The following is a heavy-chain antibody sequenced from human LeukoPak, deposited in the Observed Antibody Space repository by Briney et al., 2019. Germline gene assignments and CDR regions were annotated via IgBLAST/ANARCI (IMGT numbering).Heavy chain of an antibody. CDR2: INPRSGGT. J-gene: IGHJ6*02. V-gene: IGHV1-2*02. CDR1: GYSFTDYY. CDR3: ARDRFLEWLSRDAYYYYGMDV. Sequence: GASVKVSCKASGYSFTDYYMHWVRQAPGQGLEWMAWINPRSGGTKYAQNFQGRVTMTRDTSTSTVYMELSSLRSEDTAVYYCARDRFLEWLSRDAYYYYGMDVWGQGTTVTVSS. D-gene: IGHD3-3*01.